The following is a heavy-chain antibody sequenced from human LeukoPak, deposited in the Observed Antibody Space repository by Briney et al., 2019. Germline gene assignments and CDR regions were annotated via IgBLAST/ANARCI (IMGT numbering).Heavy chain of an antibody. CDR3: AKDTPSIGYCSSTSCSPGFYFDY. Sequence: GGSLRLSCAASGFTFSSYGMHWVRQAPGKGLEWVAVIWYDGSNKYYADSVKGRFTISRDNSKNTLYLQMNSLRAEDTAVYYCAKDTPSIGYCSSTSCSPGFYFDYWGQETLVTVSS. CDR1: GFTFSSYG. D-gene: IGHD2-2*01. CDR2: IWYDGSNK. V-gene: IGHV3-33*06. J-gene: IGHJ4*02.